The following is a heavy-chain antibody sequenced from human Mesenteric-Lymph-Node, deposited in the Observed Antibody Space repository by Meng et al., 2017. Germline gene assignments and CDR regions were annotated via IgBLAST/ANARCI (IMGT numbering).Heavy chain of an antibody. D-gene: IGHD1-26*01. J-gene: IGHJ5*02. CDR2: INHSGST. Sequence: SETLSLTCAVYGGSFSGYYWSWIRQPPGKGLEWIGEINHSGSTNYNPSLKSRVTISVDTSKNQFSLKLSSVTAADTAVYYCAKLVGAMWFDPWGQGTLVTVSS. CDR3: AKLVGAMWFDP. CDR1: GGSFSGYY. V-gene: IGHV4-34*01.